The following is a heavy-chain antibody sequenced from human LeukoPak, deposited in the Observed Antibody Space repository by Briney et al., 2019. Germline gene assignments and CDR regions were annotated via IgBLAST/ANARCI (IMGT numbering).Heavy chain of an antibody. CDR3: AKSPKPVTATLYFDY. CDR2: SSVGGNT. D-gene: IGHD2-21*02. J-gene: IGHJ4*02. V-gene: IGHV3-23*01. CDR1: GFTFSSYA. Sequence: GGSLRLSCAASGFTFSSYAMSWVRQAPGKGLEWVSASSVGGNTHFADSVKGRFTISRDNSKNTLYLQMNSLRAEDTAVYYCAKSPKPVTATLYFDYWGQGTLVTVSS.